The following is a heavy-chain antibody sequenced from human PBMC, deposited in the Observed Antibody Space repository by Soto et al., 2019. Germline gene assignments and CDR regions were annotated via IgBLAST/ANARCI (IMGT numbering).Heavy chain of an antibody. CDR2: MNPNSGET. V-gene: IGHV1-8*01. D-gene: IGHD2-15*01. J-gene: IGHJ5*02. CDR3: ARVAVAARPRWYXXFDX. CDR1: GYTFTDYD. Sequence: QEQLVQSGAEVKKPGASVKVSCKTSGYTFTDYDINWVRQATGQGLEWIGWMNPNSGETGYAQKFQGRVTMTRSTSLSTAYLELSSLRSEXTAVYYCARVAVAARPRWYXXFDXWGQGTXVXXSX.